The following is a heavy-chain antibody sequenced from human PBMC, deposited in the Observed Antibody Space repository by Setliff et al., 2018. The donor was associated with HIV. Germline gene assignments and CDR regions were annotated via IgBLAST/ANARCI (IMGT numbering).Heavy chain of an antibody. D-gene: IGHD3-3*01. CDR3: ACRYYDLWSNYYTGIPY. J-gene: IGHJ4*02. CDR1: GGSISSSNW. V-gene: IGHV4-4*02. Sequence: SETLSLTCAVSGGSISSSNWWSWVRQPPGKGLEWIGEIYHSGSTTYNPSLKSRVTISIDKSKNQFSLKLTSMTAADTSVYYCACRYYDLWSNYYTGIPYWGQGTLVTVSS. CDR2: IYHSGST.